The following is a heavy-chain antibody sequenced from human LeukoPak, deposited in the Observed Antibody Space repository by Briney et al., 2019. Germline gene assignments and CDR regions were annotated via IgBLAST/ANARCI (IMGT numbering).Heavy chain of an antibody. CDR3: ARDRYRETGRTGSYYYYGMDV. CDR2: IYSGGST. D-gene: IGHD1-14*01. J-gene: IGHJ6*02. CDR1: GFTVSSNY. Sequence: QPGGSLRLSCAASGFTVSSNYMSWVRQAPGKGLEGGSVIYSGGSTYYADSVKCRFTISRDNSKNTLYLQMNSLRAEDTAVYYCARDRYRETGRTGSYYYYGMDVWGQGTTVTVSS. V-gene: IGHV3-66*01.